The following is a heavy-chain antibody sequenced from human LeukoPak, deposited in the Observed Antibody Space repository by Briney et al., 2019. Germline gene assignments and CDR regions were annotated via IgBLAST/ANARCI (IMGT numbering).Heavy chain of an antibody. D-gene: IGHD3-10*01. V-gene: IGHV4-4*07. Sequence: RPSETLSLTCTVSGGSISSYYWTWIRQSAVKGLGWIGRIYADGSTSYNPTLSGRVTILVDNSKNQFSLKLTSVTAADTAVYYCARPYRVHGSFPFDIWGQGTMVTVSS. CDR3: ARPYRVHGSFPFDI. J-gene: IGHJ3*02. CDR2: IYADGST. CDR1: GGSISSYY.